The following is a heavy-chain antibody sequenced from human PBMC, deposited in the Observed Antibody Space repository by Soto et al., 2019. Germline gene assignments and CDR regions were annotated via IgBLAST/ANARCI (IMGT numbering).Heavy chain of an antibody. CDR3: ASRYCSSTSCSSYYGMDV. CDR1: GYSFTSYW. Sequence: GGSLKISCKGSGYSFTSYWISWVRQRPGKGLEWMGRIDPSDSYTNYSPSFQGHVTISADKSISTAYLQWSSLKASDTAMYYCASRYCSSTSCSSYYGMDVWGQGTTVTVSS. V-gene: IGHV5-10-1*01. CDR2: IDPSDSYT. J-gene: IGHJ6*02. D-gene: IGHD2-2*01.